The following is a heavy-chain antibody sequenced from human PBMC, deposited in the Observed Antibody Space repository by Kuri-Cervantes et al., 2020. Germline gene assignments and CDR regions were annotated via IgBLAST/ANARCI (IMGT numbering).Heavy chain of an antibody. Sequence: SETLSLTCTVSGGSISSYYWSWIRQPPGKGLEWIGYIYYSGSTNYNPSLKSRVTISVDTSKYQFSLKLSSVTAADTAVYYCARISSSWYLYYGMDVWGQGTTVTVSS. CDR2: IYYSGST. J-gene: IGHJ6*02. V-gene: IGHV4-59*01. D-gene: IGHD6-13*01. CDR1: GGSISSYY. CDR3: ARISSSWYLYYGMDV.